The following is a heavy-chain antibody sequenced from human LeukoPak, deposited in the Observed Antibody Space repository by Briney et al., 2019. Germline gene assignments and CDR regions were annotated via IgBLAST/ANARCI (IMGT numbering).Heavy chain of an antibody. CDR2: ISTYYGHT. D-gene: IGHD5-12*01. CDR1: GYTFTSYG. Sequence: GASVKVSCKASGYTFTSYGITWVRQAPGQGLEWMGWISTYYGHTNYAQKLQGRVTMTTDRSTSTAYMELRSLRSDDTAVYFCAATRRSGYVIFDYWAREPWSPSPQ. J-gene: IGHJ4*02. V-gene: IGHV1-18*01. CDR3: AATRRSGYVIFDY.